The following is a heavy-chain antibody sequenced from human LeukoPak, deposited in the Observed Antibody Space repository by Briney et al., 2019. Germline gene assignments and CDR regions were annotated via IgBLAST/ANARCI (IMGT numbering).Heavy chain of an antibody. V-gene: IGHV4-34*01. CDR1: GGSFSGYY. CDR3: ARRGPGY. J-gene: IGHJ4*02. CDR2: INRSGST. Sequence: SETLSLTCAVYGGSFSGYYWSWIRQPPGKGLEWIGEINRSGSTNYNPSLKSRVTISVDTSKNQFSLKLSSVTAADTAVYYCARRGPGYWGQGTLVTVSS.